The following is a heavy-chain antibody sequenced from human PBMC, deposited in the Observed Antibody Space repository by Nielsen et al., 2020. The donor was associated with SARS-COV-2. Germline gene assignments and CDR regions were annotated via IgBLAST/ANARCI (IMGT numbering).Heavy chain of an antibody. D-gene: IGHD1-7*01. V-gene: IGHV3-30-3*02. Sequence: GGSLRLSCEGSGFTFSNSAMHWVRQSPGGALEWLAVISFNGANTFYADSVQGRFTISRDNSKNSLYLQMNSLRAEDTALYYCAKIPRNYNDAFDIWGQGTMVTVSS. CDR3: AKIPRNYNDAFDI. J-gene: IGHJ3*02. CDR2: ISFNGANT. CDR1: GFTFSNSA.